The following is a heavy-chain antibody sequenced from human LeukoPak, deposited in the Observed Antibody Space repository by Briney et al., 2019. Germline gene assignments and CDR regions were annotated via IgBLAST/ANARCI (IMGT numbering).Heavy chain of an antibody. CDR3: AGGNFGDYRIP. V-gene: IGHV1-8*01. CDR2: MKPKSGNA. CDR1: GYTFTSYD. J-gene: IGHJ5*02. Sequence: ASVKVSCKASGYTFTSYDINWVRQATGQGLEWMGWMKPKSGNAGYAQKFQGRVTMTRNTSISTAYMELSSLRAEDTAVYYCAGGNFGDYRIPWGQGTLVTVSS. D-gene: IGHD4-17*01.